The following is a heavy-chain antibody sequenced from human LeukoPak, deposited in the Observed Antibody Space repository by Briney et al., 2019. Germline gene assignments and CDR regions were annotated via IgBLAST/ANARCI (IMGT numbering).Heavy chain of an antibody. CDR1: GFIFSRYW. CDR3: ARGPSVLGAIDK. V-gene: IGHV3-74*01. D-gene: IGHD3-10*01. Sequence: GGSLRLSCAASGFIFSRYWMHWVRQAPGKELVWVSRINNDGSITNSADSVKGRFTISRDNAKDMLYLQMDSLRVEDTAIYYCARGPSVLGAIDKWGQGTLVAVSS. CDR2: INNDGSIT. J-gene: IGHJ4*02.